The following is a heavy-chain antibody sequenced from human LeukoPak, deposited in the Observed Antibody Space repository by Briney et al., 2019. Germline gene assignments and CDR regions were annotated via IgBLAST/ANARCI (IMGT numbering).Heavy chain of an antibody. CDR1: GFTFSSYS. Sequence: GGSLRLSCAASGFTFSSYSMNWVRQAPGKGLEWVSSISSSSSYIYYADSVKSRFTISRDNAKNSLYLQMNSLRAEDTAVYYCARGTSSSWYYFDYWGQGTLVTVSS. CDR3: ARGTSSSWYYFDY. CDR2: ISSSSSYI. V-gene: IGHV3-21*01. J-gene: IGHJ4*02. D-gene: IGHD6-13*01.